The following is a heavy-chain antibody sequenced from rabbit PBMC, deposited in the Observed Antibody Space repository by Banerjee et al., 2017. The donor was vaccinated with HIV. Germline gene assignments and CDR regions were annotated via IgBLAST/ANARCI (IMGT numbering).Heavy chain of an antibody. D-gene: IGHD4-2*01. CDR2: IYASSGTT. CDR3: ARAPNTYPHGMNL. CDR1: GFDLSRYYY. V-gene: IGHV1S40*01. J-gene: IGHJ4*01. Sequence: QSLEESGGDLVKPEGSLTVTCKASGFDLSRYYYMCWVRQAPGKGLEWIGCIYASSGTTYYASWAKGRFTISKTSSTTVTLQMTSLTAADTATYFCARAPNTYPHGMNLWGPGTLVTVS.